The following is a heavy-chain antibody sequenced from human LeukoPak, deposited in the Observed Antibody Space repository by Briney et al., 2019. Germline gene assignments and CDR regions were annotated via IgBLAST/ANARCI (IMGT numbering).Heavy chain of an antibody. V-gene: IGHV3-64*01. CDR3: ARANSVYVFDY. CDR2: INSNGGST. CDR1: GFTFSSYS. D-gene: IGHD3-22*01. J-gene: IGHJ4*02. Sequence: GGSLRLSCAASGFTFSSYSMHWVRQAPGKGLEYVSQINSNGGSTFYVNSVKGRFTISRDNSKNTVYLQMGSLSREDMAIYYCARANSVYVFDYWGQGTLVTVSS.